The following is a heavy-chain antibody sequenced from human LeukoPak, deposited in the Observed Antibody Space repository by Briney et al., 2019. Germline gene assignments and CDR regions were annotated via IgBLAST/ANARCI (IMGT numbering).Heavy chain of an antibody. CDR2: INAGNGNT. CDR1: GYTFSSYA. CDR3: ARVSSSWSGSFGY. V-gene: IGHV1-3*01. D-gene: IGHD6-13*01. Sequence: ASVKVSCKASGYTFSSYAMHWVRQAPGQRPEWMGWINAGNGNTKYSQKFQGRVTITRDTSASTAYMVLSSLRAEDTAVYYCARVSSSWSGSFGYWGQGTLVTVSS. J-gene: IGHJ4*02.